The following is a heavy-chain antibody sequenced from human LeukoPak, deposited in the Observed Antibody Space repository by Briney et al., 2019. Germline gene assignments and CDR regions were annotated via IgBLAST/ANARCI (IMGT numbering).Heavy chain of an antibody. CDR1: GGSISSYY. J-gene: IGHJ4*02. CDR3: ASMRALSYGSGSYALGR. V-gene: IGHV4-4*07. Sequence: SETLSLTCTVSGGSISSYYWSWIRQPAGKGLEWIGRIYTGGSTNYNPSLKSRVTMSVDTSKNQFSLKLSSVTAADTAVYYCASMRALSYGSGSYALGRWGQGTLVTVSS. D-gene: IGHD3-10*01. CDR2: IYTGGST.